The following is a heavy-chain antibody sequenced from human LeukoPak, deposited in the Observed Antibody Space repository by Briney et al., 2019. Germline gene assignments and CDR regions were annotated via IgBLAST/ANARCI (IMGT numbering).Heavy chain of an antibody. CDR3: ARGLRFYVVVTAGTALDI. J-gene: IGHJ3*02. V-gene: IGHV1-69*05. D-gene: IGHD2-21*02. CDR2: IIPIFGTA. Sequence: ASVKVSCKASGGTFSSYAISWVRQAPGQGLEWMGGIIPIFGTANYAQKFQGRVTITTDESTSTAYMELSSLRSEDTAVYYCARGLRFYVVVTAGTALDIWGQGTMVTVSS. CDR1: GGTFSSYA.